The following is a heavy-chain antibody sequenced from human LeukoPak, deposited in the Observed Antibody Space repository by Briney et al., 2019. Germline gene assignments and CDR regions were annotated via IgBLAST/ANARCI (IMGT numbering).Heavy chain of an antibody. Sequence: KPSETLSLTCTVSGGSISSYYWSWIRQPPGKGLEWIGYIYYSGSTNYNPSLKSRVTISVDTSKNQFSLKLSSVTAADTAVYYCASNPGIVVVPAAAGAFDIWGQGTMVTVSS. J-gene: IGHJ3*02. CDR3: ASNPGIVVVPAAAGAFDI. D-gene: IGHD2-2*01. CDR2: IYYSGST. CDR1: GGSISSYY. V-gene: IGHV4-59*01.